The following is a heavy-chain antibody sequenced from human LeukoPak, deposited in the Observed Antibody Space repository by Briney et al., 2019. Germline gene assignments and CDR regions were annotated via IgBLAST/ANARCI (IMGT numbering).Heavy chain of an antibody. Sequence: GGSLRLSCAASGFTISTNYMGWVRQPPGKGLEWVSIIYSGGTTYYADSVKGRFTISRDNSQNTLFLQMNSLRAEDTAVYYCARATTVTTNFEYWGQGTLVTVSS. D-gene: IGHD4-17*01. CDR2: IYSGGTT. J-gene: IGHJ4*02. CDR3: ARATTVTTNFEY. V-gene: IGHV3-66*01. CDR1: GFTISTNY.